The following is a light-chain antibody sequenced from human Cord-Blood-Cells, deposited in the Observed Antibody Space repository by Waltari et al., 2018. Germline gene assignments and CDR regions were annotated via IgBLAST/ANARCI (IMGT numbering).Light chain of an antibody. Sequence: DIQMTQSPSTLSASVGDRVTITCRASQSISSWVAWYQQKPGKAPKLLIYDASSLESGVPSRFRGSGAGTEFTLTISSLQPDGFATYYCQKYNSYWTFGQGTKVEIK. CDR2: DAS. V-gene: IGKV1-5*01. J-gene: IGKJ1*01. CDR3: QKYNSYWT. CDR1: QSISSW.